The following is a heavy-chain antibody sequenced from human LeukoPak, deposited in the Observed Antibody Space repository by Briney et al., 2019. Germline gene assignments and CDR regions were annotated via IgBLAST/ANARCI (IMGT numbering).Heavy chain of an antibody. CDR1: GFTFSTNA. Sequence: GGSLRLSCAASGFTFSTNAMHWVRQAPGKGLEWVAVISYDGNAKYYADSVKGRFTISRDNPKNTLYLQMNSLRPEDTAVYYCARSPSDGYNYLDYWGQGTLVTVSS. D-gene: IGHD5-24*01. CDR2: ISYDGNAK. J-gene: IGHJ4*02. V-gene: IGHV3-30*04. CDR3: ARSPSDGYNYLDY.